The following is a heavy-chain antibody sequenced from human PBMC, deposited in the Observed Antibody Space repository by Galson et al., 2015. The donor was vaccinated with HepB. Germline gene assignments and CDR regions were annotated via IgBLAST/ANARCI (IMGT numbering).Heavy chain of an antibody. CDR1: GYSFTNYW. CDR3: ARHKRTETVFDY. D-gene: IGHD1-14*01. V-gene: IGHV5-51*01. Sequence: QSGAEVKKPGESLKISCKGSGYSFTNYWIGWVRQMPGKGLEWMGIIQPGDSDTRYSPSFEGQVTMSADKSINTVYLQWSSLKASDTAIYYCARHKRTETVFDYWGQGILVTVSS. CDR2: IQPGDSDT. J-gene: IGHJ4*02.